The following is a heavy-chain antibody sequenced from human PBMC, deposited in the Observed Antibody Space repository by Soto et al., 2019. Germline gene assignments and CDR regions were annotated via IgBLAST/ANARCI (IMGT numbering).Heavy chain of an antibody. CDR1: GGSISSSSYY. V-gene: IGHV4-39*07. J-gene: IGHJ6*03. D-gene: IGHD3-10*01. CDR3: ARSPPTVYGSGGYFYYMDV. Sequence: NPSETLSLTCTVSGGSISSSSYYWGWIRQPPGKGLEWIGSIYYSGSTYYNPSLKSRVTISLDTSKNQFSLKLTSVTAADTAVYYCARSPPTVYGSGGYFYYMDVWGKGTPVTVSS. CDR2: IYYSGST.